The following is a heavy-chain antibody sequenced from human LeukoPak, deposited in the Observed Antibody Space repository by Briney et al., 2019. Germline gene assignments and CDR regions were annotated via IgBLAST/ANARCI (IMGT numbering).Heavy chain of an antibody. CDR2: ISAYNGNT. V-gene: IGHV1-18*01. Sequence: ASVKVSCRASGYTFTSYGISWVRQAPGQGLEWMGWISAYNGNTNYAQKLQGRVTMTTDTSTSTAYMELRSLGSDDTAVYYCARDAAMVTSFYSYQYYMDVWGKGTTVTVS. D-gene: IGHD5-18*01. J-gene: IGHJ6*03. CDR1: GYTFTSYG. CDR3: ARDAAMVTSFYSYQYYMDV.